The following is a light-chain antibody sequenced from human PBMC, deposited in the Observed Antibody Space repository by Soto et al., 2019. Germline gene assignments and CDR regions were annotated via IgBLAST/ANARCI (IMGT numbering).Light chain of an antibody. V-gene: IGKV4-1*01. CDR3: QQYYSTPVT. J-gene: IGKJ2*01. CDR1: QSVLYSSSNKNY. Sequence: EIVMTQSPDSLAVSLGERATINCKSSQSVLYSSSNKNYLAWYQQKPGQPPKLLIYWASTRESGVPDRFSGSGSGTDFTLTISSLQTEDVAVYYCQQYYSTPVTFGQGTKLEIK. CDR2: WAS.